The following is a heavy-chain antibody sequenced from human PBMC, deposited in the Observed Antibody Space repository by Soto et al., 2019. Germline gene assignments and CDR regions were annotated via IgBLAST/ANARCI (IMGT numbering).Heavy chain of an antibody. J-gene: IGHJ6*02. CDR2: IHCTGSA. CDR3: ARDRGVGDYYYYGMDV. CDR1: GGSISAYY. Sequence: QVQLQESGPGLVKASETLSLACTVSGGSISAYYWSWMRQSPGKGLEWLGFIHCTGSASYPPSLKSRVTISLDTSKNQFSLTLRSVTAADTAVYYCARDRGVGDYYYYGMDVWGQGTTVTVSS. V-gene: IGHV4-59*01.